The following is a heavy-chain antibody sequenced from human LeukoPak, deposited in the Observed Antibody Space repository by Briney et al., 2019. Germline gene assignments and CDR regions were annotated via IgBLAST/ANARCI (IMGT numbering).Heavy chain of an antibody. J-gene: IGHJ4*02. CDR1: GGSFSGYY. CDR3: ARDSYCSTTSCHLDH. D-gene: IGHD2-2*01. Sequence: SETLSLTCAVYGGSFSGYYWSWIRQPPGKGLEWIGEINHSGSTNYNPSLKSRVTISVDTSRNQVSLNLDSVTAADTAVYYCARDSYCSTTSCHLDHWGQGILVTVSS. CDR2: INHSGST. V-gene: IGHV4-34*01.